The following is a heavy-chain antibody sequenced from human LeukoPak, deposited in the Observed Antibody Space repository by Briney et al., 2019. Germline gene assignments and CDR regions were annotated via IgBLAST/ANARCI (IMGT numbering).Heavy chain of an antibody. J-gene: IGHJ6*02. Sequence: GGSLRLSCVASGFTFSNYWMHWVRQAPGKGLVWVSRINTDGSNTTYAVSVKGRFTISRDNAKNTLYLQMNSLRAEDTAVYYCARAYYYAMDVWGQGTTVTVSS. CDR2: INTDGSNT. V-gene: IGHV3-74*01. CDR1: GFTFSNYW. CDR3: ARAYYYAMDV.